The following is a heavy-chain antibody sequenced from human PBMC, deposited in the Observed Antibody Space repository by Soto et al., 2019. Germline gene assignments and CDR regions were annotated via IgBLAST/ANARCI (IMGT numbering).Heavy chain of an antibody. D-gene: IGHD6-25*01. CDR1: GGSVSSGRDY. Sequence: PSETLSLTCTVSGGSVSSGRDYWSWIRQSPGKGLEWIGYMYYSGSATYNPSLKSRVTISVDTSKNQFSLKLSSVTAADTAVFYFARGVAATIGYWYFDLGGRGTLVTVSS. J-gene: IGHJ2*01. CDR3: ARGVAATIGYWYFDL. CDR2: MYYSGSA. V-gene: IGHV4-61*01.